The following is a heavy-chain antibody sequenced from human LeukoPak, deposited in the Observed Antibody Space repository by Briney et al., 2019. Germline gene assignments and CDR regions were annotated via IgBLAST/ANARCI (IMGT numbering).Heavy chain of an antibody. D-gene: IGHD5-24*01. J-gene: IGHJ4*02. Sequence: SVKVSCKASGGTFSSYAISWVRQAPGQGLEWMGGIIPIFGTANYAQKFQGRVTITADESTSTAYMELSSLRSEDTAVYYCASGVLEMATTTFDYWGQGTLVTVSS. CDR2: IIPIFGTA. CDR1: GGTFSSYA. CDR3: ASGVLEMATTTFDY. V-gene: IGHV1-69*13.